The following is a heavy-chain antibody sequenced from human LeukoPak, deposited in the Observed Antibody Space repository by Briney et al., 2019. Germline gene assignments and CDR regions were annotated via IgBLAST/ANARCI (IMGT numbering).Heavy chain of an antibody. D-gene: IGHD6-13*01. Sequence: GSLRLSCXASGFTFSSYSMSWGRQAPGKGLGWVSRISSDGSSTNYADSVKGRLTISRDNAKNTLYLQMNSLRAEDTAVYYCASDGGLAAAGARNSFAYWGQGPLVTVSS. V-gene: IGHV3-74*01. J-gene: IGHJ4*02. CDR2: ISSDGSST. CDR1: GFTFSSYS. CDR3: ASDGGLAAAGARNSFAY.